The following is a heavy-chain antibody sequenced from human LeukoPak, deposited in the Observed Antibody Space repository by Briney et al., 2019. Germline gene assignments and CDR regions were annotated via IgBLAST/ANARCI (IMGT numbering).Heavy chain of an antibody. CDR1: GYMVSDYY. J-gene: IGHJ4*02. Sequence: ASVTVSCKTSGYMVSDYYMHWVRQAPGQGLEWMGWIRGDTGDTDSPQKFQGRVTMTRDTSTNTAYMELRRLRYDDTAIYFCARVRGNSCDYWGRGTLVTVSS. D-gene: IGHD6-13*01. CDR2: IRGDTGDT. CDR3: ARVRGNSCDY. V-gene: IGHV1-2*02.